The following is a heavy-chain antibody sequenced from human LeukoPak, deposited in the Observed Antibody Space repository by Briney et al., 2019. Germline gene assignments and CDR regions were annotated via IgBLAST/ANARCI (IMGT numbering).Heavy chain of an antibody. D-gene: IGHD1-26*01. Sequence: GGSLRPSCAASGFTFSSYGMHWVRQAPGKGLEWVAVISYDGSNKYYADSVKGRFTISRDNSKNTLYLQMNSLRAEDTAVYYCAKYGSYYYFDYWGQGTLVTVSS. CDR2: ISYDGSNK. J-gene: IGHJ4*02. CDR3: AKYGSYYYFDY. CDR1: GFTFSSYG. V-gene: IGHV3-30*18.